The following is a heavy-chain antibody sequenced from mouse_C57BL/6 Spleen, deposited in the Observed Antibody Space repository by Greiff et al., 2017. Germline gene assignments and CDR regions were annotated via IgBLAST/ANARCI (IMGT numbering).Heavy chain of an antibody. CDR2: INPSNGGT. CDR1: GYTFTSYW. V-gene: IGHV1-53*01. D-gene: IGHD2-2*01. CDR3: AEVSVRTGGYFDY. Sequence: VQLQQSGTELVKPGASVKLSCKASGYTFTSYWMHWVKQRPGQGLEWIGNINPSNGGTNYNEKFKSKATLTVDKSSSTAYMQLPSLTSEDSAVYYCAEVSVRTGGYFDYWGQGTTLTVSS. J-gene: IGHJ2*01.